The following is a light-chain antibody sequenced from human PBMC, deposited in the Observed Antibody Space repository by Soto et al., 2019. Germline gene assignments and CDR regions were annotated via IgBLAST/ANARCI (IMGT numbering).Light chain of an antibody. J-gene: IGKJ4*01. CDR2: DAS. CDR1: QSVSSY. V-gene: IGKV3-11*01. Sequence: EIVLTQSPATLSLSPGERATLSCRASQSVSSYLAWYQQKPGQAPRLLIYDASNRATGIPARFSGSGSGTDFTLTISSLEHEDFAVDYCQQRSNWLTFGGGTKVEIK. CDR3: QQRSNWLT.